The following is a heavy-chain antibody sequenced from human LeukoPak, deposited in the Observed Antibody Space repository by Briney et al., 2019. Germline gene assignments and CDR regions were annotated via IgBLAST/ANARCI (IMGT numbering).Heavy chain of an antibody. V-gene: IGHV3-20*04. J-gene: IGHJ5*02. CDR3: ARDLGVYGAPDR. D-gene: IGHD4/OR15-4a*01. CDR1: GFTVSNNY. CDR2: INWNGGTT. Sequence: RPGGSLRLSCAASGFTVSNNYMSWVRQAPGQGLEWVSGINWNGGTTSYADSVKGRFSISRDNAENSLYLQMHSLRDEDTALYFCARDLGVYGAPDRWGQGTLVIVSS.